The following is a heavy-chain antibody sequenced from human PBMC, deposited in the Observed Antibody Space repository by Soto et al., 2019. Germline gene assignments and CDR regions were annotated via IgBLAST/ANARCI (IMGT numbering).Heavy chain of an antibody. V-gene: IGHV4-30-2*01. D-gene: IGHD3-10*01. J-gene: IGHJ4*02. CDR3: ARSYYGSGKELGY. CDR2: IYHSGST. CDR1: GGSISSGGYS. Sequence: QLQLQESGSGLVKPSQTLSLTCAVSGGSISSGGYSWSWIRQPPGKGLEWIGYIYHSGSTYYNPSLKRRVTISVDRSKNQFSLKLSSVTAADTAVYYCARSYYGSGKELGYWGQGTLVTVSS.